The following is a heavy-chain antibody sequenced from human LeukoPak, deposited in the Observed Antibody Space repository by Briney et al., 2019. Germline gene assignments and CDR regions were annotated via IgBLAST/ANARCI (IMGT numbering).Heavy chain of an antibody. CDR1: GYSISSGYY. CDR2: IYHSGST. Sequence: SETLSLTCTVSGYSISSGYYWGWIRQPPGKGLEWIGSIYHSGSTYYNPSLKSRVTISVDTSKNQFSLKLSSVTAADTAVYYCARYSGSYYAPQFDYWGQGTLVTVSS. CDR3: ARYSGSYYAPQFDY. D-gene: IGHD1-26*01. V-gene: IGHV4-38-2*02. J-gene: IGHJ4*02.